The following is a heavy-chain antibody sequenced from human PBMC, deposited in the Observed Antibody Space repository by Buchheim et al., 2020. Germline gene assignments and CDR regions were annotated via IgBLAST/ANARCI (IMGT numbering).Heavy chain of an antibody. CDR3: AKDSISGGALDY. CDR2: ISGDGSRT. J-gene: IGHJ4*02. CDR1: GFTFSSSA. D-gene: IGHD6-6*01. V-gene: IGHV3-23*01. Sequence: EVQLLESGGGLVQPGGSLRLSCAASGFTFSSSAMSWVRQTPGQGLEWVSAISGDGSRTYYADSVKGRFTISRDKAKNTLYLQMNSLRAEDTAVYYCAKDSISGGALDYWGQGTL.